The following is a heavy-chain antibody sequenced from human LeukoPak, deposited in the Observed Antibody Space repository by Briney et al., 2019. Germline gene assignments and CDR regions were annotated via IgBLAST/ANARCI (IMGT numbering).Heavy chain of an antibody. CDR3: ARVGVAGFDY. CDR1: GFTFSAYD. V-gene: IGHV3-13*01. J-gene: IGHJ4*02. D-gene: IGHD2-15*01. Sequence: GGSLRLSCAASGFTFSAYDMHWVRQATGRSLEWVSGIGFAGDTYYPDSVKGRFTISRENAKNSLYLQMNNLRAGDTALYYCARVGVAGFDYWGQGTLVTVSS. CDR2: IGFAGDT.